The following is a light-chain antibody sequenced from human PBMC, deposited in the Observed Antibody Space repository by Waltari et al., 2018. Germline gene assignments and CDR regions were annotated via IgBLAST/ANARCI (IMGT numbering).Light chain of an antibody. CDR3: GTWDASLRAWV. J-gene: IGLJ3*02. CDR2: ETQ. Sequence: QSVLTQPPSVSAAPGQQVTISCSGSSSNIGSNYVSWYQQFPGTTPQPLIYETQKRPSGIPDRCAGSKAGTSATLDISRLQAGDEADYYCGTWDASLRAWVFGGGTKLTVL. V-gene: IGLV1-51*02. CDR1: SSNIGSNY.